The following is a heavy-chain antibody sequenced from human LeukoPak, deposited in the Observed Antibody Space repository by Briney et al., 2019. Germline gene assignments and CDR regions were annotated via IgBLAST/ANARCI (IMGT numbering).Heavy chain of an antibody. CDR1: GFDFSTYA. CDR2: ISTTSSYI. J-gene: IGHJ4*02. Sequence: GGSLRLSCAASGFDFSTYAMNWDRQAPGKGLEWVSSISTTSSYIFYADSLKGRFTISRDNAKDSVYLQMNSLRPEDTAVYYCAREHSGSYYGDYWGQGTLVTVSS. CDR3: AREHSGSYYGDY. D-gene: IGHD1-26*01. V-gene: IGHV3-21*01.